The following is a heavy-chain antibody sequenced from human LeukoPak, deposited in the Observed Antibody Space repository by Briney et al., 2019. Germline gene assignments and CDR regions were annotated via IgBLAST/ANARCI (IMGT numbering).Heavy chain of an antibody. Sequence: GGSLRLSCAASGFTFSSFWMSWVRQAPGEGLEWVANINQDGSGKYYVDSVKGRFTISRDNAKNPLYLQMNSLRAEDTAVYYCARDQEMASDYWGQGTLVTVSS. V-gene: IGHV3-7*03. CDR3: ARDQEMASDY. D-gene: IGHD5-24*01. CDR1: GFTFSSFW. J-gene: IGHJ4*02. CDR2: INQDGSGK.